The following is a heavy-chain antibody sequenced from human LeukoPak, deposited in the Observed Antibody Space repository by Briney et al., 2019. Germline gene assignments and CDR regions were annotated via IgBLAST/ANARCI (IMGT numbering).Heavy chain of an antibody. D-gene: IGHD2-8*01. J-gene: IGHJ2*01. Sequence: GSSVKVSCKASGGTFSSYTISWVRQAPGQGLEWMGRIIPILGIANYAQKFQGRVTITADKSTSTAYMELSSLRSEDTAVYYCARDQCCTNGVCQWYFDLWGRGTLVTVSS. CDR1: GGTFSSYT. V-gene: IGHV1-69*04. CDR3: ARDQCCTNGVCQWYFDL. CDR2: IIPILGIA.